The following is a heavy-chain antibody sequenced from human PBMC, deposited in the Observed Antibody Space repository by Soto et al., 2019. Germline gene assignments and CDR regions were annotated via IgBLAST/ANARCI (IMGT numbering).Heavy chain of an antibody. Sequence: QLQLQESGPGLVKPSETLSLTCSVSDDSINSDKYYWGWIRQPPGKGLEWIGSIYYRGNAYYNPSLQTPFTISLDKSRSQFPLKLNSVTAADSAVYFCARLEGLATISYYFDFLGPGALVTVSS. J-gene: IGHJ4*02. CDR2: IYYRGNA. CDR1: DDSINSDKYY. V-gene: IGHV4-39*01. CDR3: ARLEGLATISYYFDF. D-gene: IGHD3-9*01.